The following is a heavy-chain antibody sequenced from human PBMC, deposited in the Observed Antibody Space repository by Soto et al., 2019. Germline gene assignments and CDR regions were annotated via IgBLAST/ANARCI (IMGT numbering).Heavy chain of an antibody. D-gene: IGHD3-3*01. V-gene: IGHV3-23*01. CDR2: ISGSGGST. Sequence: GGSLRLSCAASGFTFSNYVVSWVRQAPGKGLEWVSAISGSGGSTYSADSVKGRFTVSRDNSKNTLYLQMDSLRAEDTAVYYCAKGNNLEWFLSPIAYWGQGTLVTVSS. CDR3: AKGNNLEWFLSPIAY. CDR1: GFTFSNYV. J-gene: IGHJ4*02.